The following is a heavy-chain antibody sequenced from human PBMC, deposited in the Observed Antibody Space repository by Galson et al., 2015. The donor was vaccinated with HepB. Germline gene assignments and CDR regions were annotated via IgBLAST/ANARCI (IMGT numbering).Heavy chain of an antibody. V-gene: IGHV3-30*02. CDR2: IWYDGSKK. CDR3: AKDRTRAYDAFDI. J-gene: IGHJ3*02. CDR1: GFTFSNYG. Sequence: SLRLSCAASGFTFSNYGMHWVRQAPGKGLEWVAIIWYDGSKKYYADSVKGRFTLSRDNSKNTLYLQMISLRSEDTGVYYCAKDRTRAYDAFDIWGQGTLLTVSS. D-gene: IGHD1-1*01.